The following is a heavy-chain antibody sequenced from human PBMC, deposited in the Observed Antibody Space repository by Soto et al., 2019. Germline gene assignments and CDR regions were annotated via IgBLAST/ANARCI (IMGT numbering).Heavy chain of an antibody. V-gene: IGHV6-1*01. CDR3: ARLHCTSPGCVPLDP. D-gene: IGHD2-2*01. CDR1: GDSVSSNHAT. Sequence: PSQTLSLTCAISGDSVSSNHATWDWIRQSPSRGLEWLGRTYYRSKWYYDYALSVKSRITINPDTSNNQLSLRLRSVTATDTAVYYCARLHCTSPGCVPLDPWGHGTLVTVSS. CDR2: TYYRSKWYY. J-gene: IGHJ5*02.